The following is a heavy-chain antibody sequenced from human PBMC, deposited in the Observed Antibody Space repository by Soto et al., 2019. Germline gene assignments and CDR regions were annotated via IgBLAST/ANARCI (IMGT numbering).Heavy chain of an antibody. D-gene: IGHD5-12*01. CDR2: ISGSGGST. V-gene: IGHV3-23*01. Sequence: GGSLRLSCAASGFTFSSYAMSWVRQAPGKGLEWVSAISGSGGSTYYADSVKGRFTISRDNSKNTLYLQMNSLRAEDTAVYYCAKDSLRGYDYAIGFREYFQHWGQGTLVTVSS. J-gene: IGHJ1*01. CDR1: GFTFSSYA. CDR3: AKDSLRGYDYAIGFREYFQH.